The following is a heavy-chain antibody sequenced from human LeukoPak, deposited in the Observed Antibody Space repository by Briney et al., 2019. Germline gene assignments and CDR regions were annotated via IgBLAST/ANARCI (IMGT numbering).Heavy chain of an antibody. CDR3: PNGNEPCGYFRY. CDR1: GGSIRGSY. Sequence: NTSETLSLTCTVSGGSIRGSYWSWIRQPPGKRLEWIAYMYNSGSTNYNPSLKSRVTISIDTSKNQFSLKLASLTARATDFYSSPNGNEPCGYFRYWGQGTLVTVSS. J-gene: IGHJ4*02. D-gene: IGHD3-22*01. CDR2: MYNSGST. V-gene: IGHV4-59*01.